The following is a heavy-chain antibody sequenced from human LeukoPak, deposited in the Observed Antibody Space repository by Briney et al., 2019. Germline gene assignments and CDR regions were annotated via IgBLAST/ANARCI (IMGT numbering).Heavy chain of an antibody. Sequence: PGGSLRLSCAASGFTFSSYGMHWVRQAPGKGLEWVAVISYDGSNKYYADSVKGRFTISRDNSKNTLYLQMNSLRAEDTAVYYCAKDVPDGGNGDAFDIWGQGTMVTVSS. V-gene: IGHV3-30*18. CDR1: GFTFSSYG. CDR2: ISYDGSNK. D-gene: IGHD4-23*01. J-gene: IGHJ3*02. CDR3: AKDVPDGGNGDAFDI.